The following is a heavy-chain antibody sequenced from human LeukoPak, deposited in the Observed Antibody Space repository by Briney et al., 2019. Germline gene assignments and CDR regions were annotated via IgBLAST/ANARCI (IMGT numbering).Heavy chain of an antibody. Sequence: PSGTLSLTCAVSGGSINSNYWWTWVRQSPGKGLEWIGEIYHTGSVNYNLSLESRVTILRDRSKNQFSLMLRSVTAADTAVYYCARHYGLWSGYNYWGQGLLVTVSS. J-gene: IGHJ4*02. CDR1: GGSINSNYW. D-gene: IGHD3-3*01. CDR2: IYHTGSV. V-gene: IGHV4-4*02. CDR3: ARHYGLWSGYNY.